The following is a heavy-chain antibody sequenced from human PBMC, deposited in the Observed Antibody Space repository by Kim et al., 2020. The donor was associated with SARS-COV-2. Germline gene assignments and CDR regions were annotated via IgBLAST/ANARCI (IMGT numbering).Heavy chain of an antibody. J-gene: IGHJ5*02. Sequence: SGPTLVNPTQTLTLTCTFSGFSLSTSGVGVGWIRQPPGKALEWLALIYWDDDERYSPSLKSRLTITKDTSKNQVVLTMTNMDPVDTATYYCAHSGAYYDFWSGYFLSPLPGAYNWFDPWGQGTLVTVSS. CDR3: AHSGAYYDFWSGYFLSPLPGAYNWFDP. V-gene: IGHV2-5*02. D-gene: IGHD3-3*01. CDR1: GFSLSTSGVG. CDR2: IYWDDDE.